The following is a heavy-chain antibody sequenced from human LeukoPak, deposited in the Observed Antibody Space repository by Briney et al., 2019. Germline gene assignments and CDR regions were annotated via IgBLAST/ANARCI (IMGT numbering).Heavy chain of an antibody. J-gene: IGHJ5*02. CDR2: ISSSGSTI. Sequence: GGSLRLSCAASGFTFSSYAMSWVRQAPGKGLEWVSYISSSGSTIYYADSVKGRFTISRDNAKNSLYLQMNSLRAEDTAVYYCARDQGGPAPQGWFDPWGQGTLVTVSS. CDR3: ARDQGGPAPQGWFDP. CDR1: GFTFSSYA. V-gene: IGHV3-48*04. D-gene: IGHD2-15*01.